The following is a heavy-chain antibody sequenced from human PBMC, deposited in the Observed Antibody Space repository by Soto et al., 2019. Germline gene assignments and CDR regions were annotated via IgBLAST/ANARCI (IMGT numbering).Heavy chain of an antibody. Sequence: GESLKISCKGSGYSFTSYWIGWVRQMPGKGLEWMWIIYPGDSDTRYSPSFQGQVTISADKSISTAYLQWSSLKASDTAMYYCARHRPPYGYCSGGSCYTYYFDYWGQGTLVTVSS. D-gene: IGHD2-15*01. J-gene: IGHJ4*02. V-gene: IGHV5-51*01. CDR3: ARHRPPYGYCSGGSCYTYYFDY. CDR1: GYSFTSYW. CDR2: IYPGDSDT.